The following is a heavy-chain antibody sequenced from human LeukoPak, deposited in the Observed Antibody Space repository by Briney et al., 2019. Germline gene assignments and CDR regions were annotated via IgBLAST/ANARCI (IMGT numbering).Heavy chain of an antibody. D-gene: IGHD3-22*01. CDR1: GFTFSSYW. J-gene: IGHJ5*02. Sequence: PGGSLRLSCAASGFTFSSYWMSWVRQAPGKGLEWVANIKQDGSEKYYVDSVKGRFTISRDNAKNSLYLQMNSLRAEDTAVYYCARAITSYYDSSGYYPFDPWGQRTLVTVSS. V-gene: IGHV3-7*04. CDR3: ARAITSYYDSSGYYPFDP. CDR2: IKQDGSEK.